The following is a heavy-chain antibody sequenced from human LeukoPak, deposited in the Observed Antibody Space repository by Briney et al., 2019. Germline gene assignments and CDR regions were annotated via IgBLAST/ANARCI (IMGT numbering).Heavy chain of an antibody. CDR1: GYTFTGYY. CDR3: ARDSRDVVVVAAKKKTGAFDI. J-gene: IGHJ3*02. CDR2: INPNSGGT. D-gene: IGHD2-15*01. V-gene: IGHV1-2*02. Sequence: ASVKVSCKASGYTFTGYYMHWVRQAPGQGLEWMGWINPNSGGTNYAQKFQGRVTMTRDTSISTAYMELSRLRSDDTAVYYCARDSRDVVVVAAKKKTGAFDIWGQGTMVTASS.